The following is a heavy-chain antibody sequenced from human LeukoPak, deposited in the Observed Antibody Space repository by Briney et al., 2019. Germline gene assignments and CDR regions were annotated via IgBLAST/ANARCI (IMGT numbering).Heavy chain of an antibody. D-gene: IGHD5-18*01. CDR1: GGSFSRYY. CDR3: ARGIQVWFYLCDYGMDF. Sequence: PSETLSLTCADYGGSFSRYYWSWIRQPPGKGLEWVGEIYHSGSTNYNPSLKSRVTISVDKSKNQFSLKLSSVTAADTAVYYCARGIQVWFYLCDYGMDFCGQGSKVTVSS. J-gene: IGHJ6*02. V-gene: IGHV4-34*01. CDR2: IYHSGST.